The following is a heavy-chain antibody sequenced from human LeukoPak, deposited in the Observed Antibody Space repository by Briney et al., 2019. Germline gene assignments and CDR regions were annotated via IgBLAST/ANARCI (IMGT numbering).Heavy chain of an antibody. V-gene: IGHV3-7*01. CDR3: ARRGGSSSRRSPIDY. D-gene: IGHD6-6*01. J-gene: IGHJ4*02. CDR1: GFTFSDYW. Sequence: GGSLRLSCTASGFTFSDYWMTWVRQAPGKGPEWVANIKQDGSQRYYVDSVRGRFTISRDNAKNSLFLQMNGLRAEDTAVYYCARRGGSSSRRSPIDYWGQGTLVTVAS. CDR2: IKQDGSQR.